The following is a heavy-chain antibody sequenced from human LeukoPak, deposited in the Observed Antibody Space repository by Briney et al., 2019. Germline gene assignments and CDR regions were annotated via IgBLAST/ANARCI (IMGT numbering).Heavy chain of an antibody. Sequence: VQPGRSLRLSCAASGFTFHDYAMHWVRQAPGTGLEWVSSISWNSNSIVYAGSVKGRFTISRDNAKNSLYLQMNSLRAEDTALYYCAKHQGAYGGPVDHWGQGTLVTVSS. CDR1: GFTFHDYA. J-gene: IGHJ4*02. D-gene: IGHD4-23*01. V-gene: IGHV3-9*01. CDR3: AKHQGAYGGPVDH. CDR2: ISWNSNSI.